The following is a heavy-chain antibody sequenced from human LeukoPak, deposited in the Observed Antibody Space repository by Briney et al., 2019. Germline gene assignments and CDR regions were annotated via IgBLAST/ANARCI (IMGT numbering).Heavy chain of an antibody. Sequence: SETLSLTCAVYGGSFSGYYWSWIRQPPGKGLEWIGEINHSGSTNYNPSPKSRVTISVDTSKNQFSLKLSSVTAADTAVYYCARGLRGYDFWSSRYNWFDPWGQGTLVTVSS. CDR1: GGSFSGYY. J-gene: IGHJ5*02. V-gene: IGHV4-34*01. CDR3: ARGLRGYDFWSSRYNWFDP. D-gene: IGHD3-3*01. CDR2: INHSGST.